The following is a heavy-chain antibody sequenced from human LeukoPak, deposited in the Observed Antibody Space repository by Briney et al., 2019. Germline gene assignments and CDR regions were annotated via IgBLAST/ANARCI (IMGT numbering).Heavy chain of an antibody. Sequence: GESLKISCKGSGYSFTSYWIGWVRQMPGKGLEWMGIIYPGDSDTRYSPSFQGQVTISADKSISTAYLQWSSLKASDTAMYYCARLTSRITSINWFDPWGQGTLVTVSS. CDR1: GYSFTSYW. V-gene: IGHV5-51*01. CDR2: IYPGDSDT. CDR3: ARLTSRITSINWFDP. J-gene: IGHJ5*02. D-gene: IGHD3-3*01.